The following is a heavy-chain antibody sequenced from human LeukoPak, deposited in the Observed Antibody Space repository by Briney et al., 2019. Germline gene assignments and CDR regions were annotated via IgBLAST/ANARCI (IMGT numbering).Heavy chain of an antibody. CDR3: ARSPPGIAVAGTGNWFDP. D-gene: IGHD6-19*01. CDR2: IYYSGST. CDR1: GGSISSHY. Sequence: SETLSLTCTVSGGSISSHYWGWIRQPPGKGLEWIGYIYYSGSTNYNPSLKSRVTISVDTSKNQFSLKLSSVTAADTAVYYCARSPPGIAVAGTGNWFDPWGQGTQVTVSS. J-gene: IGHJ5*02. V-gene: IGHV4-59*11.